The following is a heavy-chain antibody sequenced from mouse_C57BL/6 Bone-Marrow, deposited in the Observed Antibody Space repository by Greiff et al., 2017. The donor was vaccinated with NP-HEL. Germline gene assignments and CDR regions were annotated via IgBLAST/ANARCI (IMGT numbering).Heavy chain of an antibody. Sequence: EVKLMESGPELVKPGASVKMSCKASGYTFTDYNMHWVKQSHGKSLEWIGYINPNNGGTSYNQKFKGKATLTVNKSSSTAYMELRSLTSEDSAVYYCARRGDSSGYLDYWGQGTTLTVSS. CDR3: ARRGDSSGYLDY. D-gene: IGHD3-2*02. J-gene: IGHJ2*01. CDR1: GYTFTDYN. CDR2: INPNNGGT. V-gene: IGHV1-22*01.